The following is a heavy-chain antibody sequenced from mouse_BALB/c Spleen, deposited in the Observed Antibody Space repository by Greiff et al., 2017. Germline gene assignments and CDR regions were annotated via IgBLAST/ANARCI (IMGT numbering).Heavy chain of an antibody. D-gene: IGHD1-2*01. CDR2: IYYSGTI. J-gene: IGHJ4*01. CDR1: GFSITTGNYR. CDR3: ARESRLRAMDY. Sequence: EVKLVESGPGLVKPSQTVSLTCTVTGFSITTGNYRWRWIRQFPGNKLEWIGYIYYSGTITYNPSLTSRTTITRDTSKNQFFLEMNSLTAEDTATYYCARESRLRAMDYWGQGTSVTVSS. V-gene: IGHV3-5*02.